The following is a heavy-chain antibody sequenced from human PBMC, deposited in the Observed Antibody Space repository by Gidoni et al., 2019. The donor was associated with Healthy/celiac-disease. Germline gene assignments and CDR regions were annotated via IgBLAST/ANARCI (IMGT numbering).Heavy chain of an antibody. J-gene: IGHJ5*02. CDR1: GFSLSTSGVG. D-gene: IGHD3-9*01. V-gene: IGHV2-5*01. Sequence: QITLKESGPTLVKPTQTLTLTCTFSGFSLSTSGVGVGWIRQPPGKALEWLALIYWNDEKRYSPSLKSRLTITKDTSKNQVVLTMTNMDPVDTATYYCAHSGYDILTGPPGWFDPWGQGTLVTVSS. CDR3: AHSGYDILTGPPGWFDP. CDR2: IYWNDEK.